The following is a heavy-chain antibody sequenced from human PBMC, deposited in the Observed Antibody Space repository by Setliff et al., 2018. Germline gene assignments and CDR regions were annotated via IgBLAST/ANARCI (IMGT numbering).Heavy chain of an antibody. J-gene: IGHJ3*02. CDR2: TIPMFGTT. D-gene: IGHD4-17*01. CDR1: GGTFSSYG. CDR3: ARDYGASDGFDI. Sequence: SVKVSCKASGGTFSSYGISWVRQAPGQGLEWMGGTIPMFGTTNYARKLQGRVTIITDESTSTAYMQLRSLRSDDTAVYYCARDYGASDGFDIWGQGTMVTVSS. V-gene: IGHV1-69*05.